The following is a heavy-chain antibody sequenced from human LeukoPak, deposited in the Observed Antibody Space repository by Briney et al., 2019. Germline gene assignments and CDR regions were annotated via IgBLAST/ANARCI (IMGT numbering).Heavy chain of an antibody. CDR1: GFTFSNYW. V-gene: IGHV3-74*01. CDR3: ARAVLMVYAPLDV. D-gene: IGHD2-8*01. Sequence: PGGSLRLSCAASGFTFSNYWMHWVRQAPGKGLEYFSRINSDGSSTNYADSVKGRFTISRDNAKNTLYLHMNSLRAEDTAVYYRARAVLMVYAPLDVWGKGTTVTVSS. J-gene: IGHJ6*04. CDR2: INSDGSST.